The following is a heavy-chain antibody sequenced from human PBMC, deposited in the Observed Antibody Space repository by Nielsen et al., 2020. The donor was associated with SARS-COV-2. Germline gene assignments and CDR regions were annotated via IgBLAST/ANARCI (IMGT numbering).Heavy chain of an antibody. V-gene: IGHV3-30*03. Sequence: GALRLSCAASGFTFSSYGMHWVRQDPGKGLEWVAVISYDGSNKYYADSVKGRFTISRDNSKNTLYLQMNSLRAEDTAVYYCAGGADFWSGTQKYYMDVWGKGTTVTVSS. CDR1: GFTFSSYG. J-gene: IGHJ6*03. CDR3: AGGADFWSGTQKYYMDV. D-gene: IGHD3-3*01. CDR2: ISYDGSNK.